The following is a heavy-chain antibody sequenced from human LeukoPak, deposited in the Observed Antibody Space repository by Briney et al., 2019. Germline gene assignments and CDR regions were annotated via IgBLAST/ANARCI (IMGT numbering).Heavy chain of an antibody. D-gene: IGHD3-10*01. J-gene: IGHJ4*02. CDR2: IYRDSSVI. V-gene: IGHV3-48*01. CDR1: GFNFDEYA. Sequence: GGSLRLSCVASGFNFDEYAMNWVRQAPGEGLEWISCIYRDSSVIHYADSVRGRFTVSRDNGKNSVYLQMNSLRADDTAVYFCARYGSGSKYRDPFDSWGQGTLVTVSS. CDR3: ARYGSGSKYRDPFDS.